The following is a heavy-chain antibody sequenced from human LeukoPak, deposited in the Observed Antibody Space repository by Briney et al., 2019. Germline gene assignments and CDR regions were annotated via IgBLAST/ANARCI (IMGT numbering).Heavy chain of an antibody. CDR1: GFTFSSYA. CDR3: AKDFRYYDFWSGYYTAIDY. J-gene: IGHJ4*02. Sequence: GGSLRLSCSASGFTFSSYAMHWVRQAPGKGLEYVSAISSNGGSTYYADSVKGRFTISRDNAKNSLYLQMNSLRAEDTAVYHCAKDFRYYDFWSGYYTAIDYWGQGTLVTVSS. V-gene: IGHV3-64*04. D-gene: IGHD3-3*01. CDR2: ISSNGGST.